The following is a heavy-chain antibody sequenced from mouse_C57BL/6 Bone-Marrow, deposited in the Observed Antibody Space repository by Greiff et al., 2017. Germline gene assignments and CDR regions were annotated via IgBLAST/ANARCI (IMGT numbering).Heavy chain of an antibody. V-gene: IGHV1-52*01. CDR3: ARGLSKYFDV. D-gene: IGHD2-5*01. J-gene: IGHJ1*03. CDR1: GYTFTSYW. Sequence: QVQLQQPGAELVRPGSSVKLSCKASGYTFTSYWMHWVKQRPIQGLEWIGDIDPSDGETNYNEKFKDKATMTVDKSSSTAYMQLSSLTSEDSAVYYCARGLSKYFDVWGKGTTVTVSS. CDR2: IDPSDGET.